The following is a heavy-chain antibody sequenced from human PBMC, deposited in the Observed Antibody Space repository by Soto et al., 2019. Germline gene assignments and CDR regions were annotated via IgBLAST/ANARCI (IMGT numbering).Heavy chain of an antibody. Sequence: ASVKVSCKASGYTFTSYDINWVRQATGQGLEWMGWMNPNSGNTGYAQKFQGRVTMTRNTSISTAYMELSSLRSEDTAVYYCGRFLEWLGYYYMDVWGKGTTVTVSS. V-gene: IGHV1-8*01. CDR1: GYTFTSYD. D-gene: IGHD3-3*01. J-gene: IGHJ6*03. CDR3: GRFLEWLGYYYMDV. CDR2: MNPNSGNT.